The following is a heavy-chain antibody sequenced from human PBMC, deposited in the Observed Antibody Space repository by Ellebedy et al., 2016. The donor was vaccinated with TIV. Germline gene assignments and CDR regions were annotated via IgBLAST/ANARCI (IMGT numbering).Heavy chain of an antibody. D-gene: IGHD3-22*01. Sequence: SVKVSCXASGGTFSSYAISWVRQAPGQGLEWMGGIIPIFGTANCAQKFQGRVTITADKSTSTAYMELSSLRSEDTAVYYCARVDYYDSSGTLPFDYWGQGTLVTVSS. V-gene: IGHV1-69*06. CDR2: IIPIFGTA. CDR3: ARVDYYDSSGTLPFDY. CDR1: GGTFSSYA. J-gene: IGHJ4*02.